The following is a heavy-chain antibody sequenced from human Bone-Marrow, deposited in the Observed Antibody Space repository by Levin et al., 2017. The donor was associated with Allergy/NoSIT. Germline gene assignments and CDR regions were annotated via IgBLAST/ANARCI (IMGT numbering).Heavy chain of an antibody. CDR3: AREGGLGYCSSSSCYGMDV. V-gene: IGHV3-21*01. Sequence: ESLKISCAASGFTFSAYDMTWVRQAPGKGLEWVSSFSSSGRYIKYADAVKGRFTISRDNAKNSLYLQMNNLRADDTAKYYCAREGGLGYCSSSSCYGMDVWGQGTTVTVSS. J-gene: IGHJ6*02. D-gene: IGHD2-2*01. CDR2: FSSSGRYI. CDR1: GFTFSAYD.